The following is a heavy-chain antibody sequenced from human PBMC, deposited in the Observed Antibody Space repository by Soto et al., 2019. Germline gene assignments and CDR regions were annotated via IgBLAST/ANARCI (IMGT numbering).Heavy chain of an antibody. Sequence: SETLSLTCAVYGGSFSGYYWSWIRQPPGKGLEWIGEINHSGSTNYNPSLKSRVTISVDTSKNQFSLKLSSVTAADTAVYYCARRSSSMVRGVIRSRNYYYYMDVWGKGTTVTVSS. V-gene: IGHV4-34*01. CDR1: GGSFSGYY. CDR2: INHSGST. CDR3: ARRSSSMVRGVIRSRNYYYYMDV. J-gene: IGHJ6*03. D-gene: IGHD3-10*01.